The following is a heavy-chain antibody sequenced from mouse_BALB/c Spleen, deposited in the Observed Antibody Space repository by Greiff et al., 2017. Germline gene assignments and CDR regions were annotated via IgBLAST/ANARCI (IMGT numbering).Heavy chain of an antibody. CDR1: GYTFTSYW. CDR3: ARRVEAMDY. CDR2: INPSNGRT. Sequence: QVQLQQPGAELVKPGASVKLSCKASGYTFTSYWMHWVKQRPGQGLEWIGEINPSNGRTNYNEKFKSKATLTVDKSSSTAYMQLSSLTSEDSAVYYCARRVEAMDYWGQGTSVTVSS. V-gene: IGHV1S81*02. D-gene: IGHD1-1*02. J-gene: IGHJ4*01.